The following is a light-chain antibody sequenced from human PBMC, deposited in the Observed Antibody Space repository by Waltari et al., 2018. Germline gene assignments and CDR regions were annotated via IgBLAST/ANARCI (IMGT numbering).Light chain of an antibody. CDR1: SSDVGGYNN. V-gene: IGLV2-23*02. Sequence: QSALTQPASVSGSPGQSITISCTGTSSDVGGYNNVSWYQQHPGKAPKLMIYDVSKRPSGVSNRFSGSKSGNTASLTISGLQAEDEADYYCCSYAGSSTSVVFGGGTKLTVL. J-gene: IGLJ2*01. CDR3: CSYAGSSTSVV. CDR2: DVS.